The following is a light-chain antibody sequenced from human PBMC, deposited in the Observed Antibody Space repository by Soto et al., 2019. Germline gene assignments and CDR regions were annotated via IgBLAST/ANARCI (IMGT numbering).Light chain of an antibody. CDR3: GSYTGGIYV. CDR1: SSDVGGYKF. CDR2: EVS. V-gene: IGLV2-14*01. J-gene: IGLJ1*01. Sequence: QSVLTQPASVSGSPGQSITISCTGTSSDVGGYKFVSWYQQHPGKAPKLMIYEVSNRPSGVSSRFSGSKSGNTASLTISGLQAEDEADYYCGSYTGGIYVFGPGTKVTVL.